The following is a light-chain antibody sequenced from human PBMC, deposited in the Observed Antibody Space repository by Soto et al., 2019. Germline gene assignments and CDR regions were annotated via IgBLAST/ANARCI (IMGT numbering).Light chain of an antibody. CDR3: AVWDDSLNGVV. CDR2: DSN. V-gene: IGLV1-44*01. CDR1: SSNIARNS. Sequence: QSVLTQPPSASGTPGQRVTISCSGSSSNIARNSVNWYQQLPGTAPKLLIYDSNQRPSGVPDRFSGSRSGTSASLAISGLQSEDEADYYCAVWDDSLNGVVFGGGTKLTV. J-gene: IGLJ2*01.